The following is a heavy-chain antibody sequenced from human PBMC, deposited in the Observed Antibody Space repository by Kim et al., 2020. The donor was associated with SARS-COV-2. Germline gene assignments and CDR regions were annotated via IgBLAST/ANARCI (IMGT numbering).Heavy chain of an antibody. CDR1: GGSFSGYY. CDR2: INHSGST. CDR3: ARGALDRSVYCSSTSCLIGRAFDI. J-gene: IGHJ3*02. Sequence: SETLSLTCAVYGGSFSGYYWSWIRQPPGKGLEWIGEINHSGSTNYNPSLKSRVTISVDTSKNQFSLKLSSVTAADTAVYYCARGALDRSVYCSSTSCLIGRAFDIWGQGTMVTVSS. D-gene: IGHD2-2*01. V-gene: IGHV4-34*01.